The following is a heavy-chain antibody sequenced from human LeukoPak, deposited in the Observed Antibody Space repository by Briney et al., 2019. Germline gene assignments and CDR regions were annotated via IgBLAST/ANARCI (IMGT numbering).Heavy chain of an antibody. D-gene: IGHD3-9*01. CDR2: ISGSGSST. Sequence: GGCLRLSCAASGFTFSSYAMSWARQAPGKGLSWVSSISGSGSSTYDADSVKGRFTISRDDSRNTLYLQMNSLRAEDTAVYYCAKASILTGVAYFDSWGQGTLVTVSS. CDR1: GFTFSSYA. V-gene: IGHV3-23*01. J-gene: IGHJ4*02. CDR3: AKASILTGVAYFDS.